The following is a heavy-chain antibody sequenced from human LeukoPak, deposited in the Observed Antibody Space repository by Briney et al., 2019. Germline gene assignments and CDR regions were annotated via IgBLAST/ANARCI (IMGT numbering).Heavy chain of an antibody. Sequence: GGSLRLSCAASGFTFSSSAMSWVRQAPGKGLEWVSAISGSGGSTYYADSVRGRFTISRDNSKNTLHLQMNSLRAEDTAVYYCAKDRVRGVIGFGDYWGQGTLVTVSS. CDR3: AKDRVRGVIGFGDY. J-gene: IGHJ4*02. D-gene: IGHD3-10*01. CDR2: ISGSGGST. V-gene: IGHV3-23*01. CDR1: GFTFSSSA.